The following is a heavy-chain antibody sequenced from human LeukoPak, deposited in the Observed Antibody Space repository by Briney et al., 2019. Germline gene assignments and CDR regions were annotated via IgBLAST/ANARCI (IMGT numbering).Heavy chain of an antibody. CDR1: GFSFSSYT. D-gene: IGHD4-17*01. CDR2: ISGRGEST. Sequence: GGSLRLSCAASGFSFSSYTMSWVRQAPGEGLEWLSAISGRGESTFYAPSVKGRFAISRDNSDNTLYLQMSSLRVDDTAVYFCAKERQTGDYFTSDYWGQGTLVTVSS. J-gene: IGHJ4*02. V-gene: IGHV3-23*01. CDR3: AKERQTGDYFTSDY.